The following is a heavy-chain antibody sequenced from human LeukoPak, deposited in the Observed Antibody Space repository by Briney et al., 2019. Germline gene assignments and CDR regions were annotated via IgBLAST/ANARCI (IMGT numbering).Heavy chain of an antibody. V-gene: IGHV1-8*01. D-gene: IGHD5-12*01. Sequence: ASVKVSCKASGYTFTSYDINWVRQATGQGLEWMGWMNPNSGNTGYAQKFQGRVTTTRNTSISTAYMELSSLRSEDTAVYYCARIPRGYSGYDYGYWGQGTLVTVSS. J-gene: IGHJ4*02. CDR2: MNPNSGNT. CDR3: ARIPRGYSGYDYGY. CDR1: GYTFTSYD.